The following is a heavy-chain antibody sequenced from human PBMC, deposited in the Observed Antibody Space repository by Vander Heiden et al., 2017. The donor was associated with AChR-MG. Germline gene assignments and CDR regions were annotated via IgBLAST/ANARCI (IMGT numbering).Heavy chain of an antibody. Sequence: GGLVQPGGSLRLSCAASGFTFSSNAMSWVRQAPGKGLEWVSTISPSGGSTYYADSVKGRFTISRDNSKKTLYLQMNSLRAEDTAVYHCAKLVCSGGSCAEGWGQGTLVTVSS. CDR3: AKLVCSGGSCAEG. D-gene: IGHD2-15*01. V-gene: IGHV3-23*01. J-gene: IGHJ4*02. CDR1: GFTFSSNA. CDR2: ISPSGGST.